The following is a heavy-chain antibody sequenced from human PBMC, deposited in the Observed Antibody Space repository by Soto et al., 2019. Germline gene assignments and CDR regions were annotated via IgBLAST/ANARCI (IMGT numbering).Heavy chain of an antibody. V-gene: IGHV1-18*01. CDR2: ISAYNGNT. D-gene: IGHD3-3*01. CDR1: GYTFTSYG. CDR3: ARVTPGDFRYGMDV. Sequence: QVQLVQSGAEVKRPGASVKVSCKATGYTFTSYGISWVRQAPGKGLEWMGWISAYNGNTNYAQKLQGRVTMTTDTSTSTAYMELRSLRSDDTAVYYCARVTPGDFRYGMDVWGQGTTVTVSS. J-gene: IGHJ6*02.